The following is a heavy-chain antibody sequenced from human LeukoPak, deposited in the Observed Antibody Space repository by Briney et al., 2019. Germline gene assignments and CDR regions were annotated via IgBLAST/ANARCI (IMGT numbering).Heavy chain of an antibody. Sequence: ASVRVSCKASGYTFTSYGISWVRQAPGQGLEWMGWISAYNGNTNYAQKLQGRVTMTTDTSTITAYMELRSLRSDDTAVYYCAKYYDFWSGYETDYGMDVWGQGTTVTVSS. CDR1: GYTFTSYG. D-gene: IGHD3-3*01. V-gene: IGHV1-18*01. CDR3: AKYYDFWSGYETDYGMDV. CDR2: ISAYNGNT. J-gene: IGHJ6*02.